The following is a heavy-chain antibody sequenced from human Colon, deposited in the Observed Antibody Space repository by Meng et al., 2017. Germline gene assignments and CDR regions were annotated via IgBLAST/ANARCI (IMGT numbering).Heavy chain of an antibody. CDR3: AREVVVAGTRNWLDP. D-gene: IGHD6-19*01. V-gene: IGHV4-4*02. Sequence: QVELEASRPGLVEPSGTLSLPCTVSGGSITSSDWWSWVRQTPGKGLEWIGETYQNGRPNYNPSLKSRVTISVDKSKNQFSLNMTSVTAADTAVYYCAREVVVAGTRNWLDPWGQGILVTVSS. J-gene: IGHJ5*02. CDR1: GGSITSSDW. CDR2: TYQNGRP.